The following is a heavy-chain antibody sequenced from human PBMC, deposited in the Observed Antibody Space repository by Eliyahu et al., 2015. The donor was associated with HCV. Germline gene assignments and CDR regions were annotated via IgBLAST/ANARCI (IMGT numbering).Heavy chain of an antibody. CDR2: ISYDGSNK. V-gene: IGHV3-30*18. CDR1: SSYG. J-gene: IGHJ3*02. D-gene: IGHD3-10*01. CDR3: AKDFYYGSGSYGGSADAFDI. Sequence: SSYGMHWVRQAPGKGLEWVAVISYDGSNKYYADSVKGRFTISRDNSKNTLYLQMNSLRAEDTAVYYCAKDFYYGSGSYGGSADAFDIWGQGTMVTVSS.